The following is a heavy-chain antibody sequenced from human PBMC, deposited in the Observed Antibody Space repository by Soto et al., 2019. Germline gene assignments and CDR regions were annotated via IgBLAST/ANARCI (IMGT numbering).Heavy chain of an antibody. CDR2: FDPEDGET. D-gene: IGHD2-8*01. V-gene: IGHV1-24*01. Sequence: ASVKVSCKVSGYTLTELSMHGVRQAPGKGLEWMGGFDPEDGETIYAQKFQGRVTMTEDTSTDTAYMELSSLRSEDTAVYYCATPPPYCTNGVCLGHYYGMDVWGQGTTVTVSS. CDR1: GYTLTELS. J-gene: IGHJ6*02. CDR3: ATPPPYCTNGVCLGHYYGMDV.